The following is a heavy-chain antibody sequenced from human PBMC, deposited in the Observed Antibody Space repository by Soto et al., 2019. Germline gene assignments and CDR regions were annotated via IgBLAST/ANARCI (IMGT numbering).Heavy chain of an antibody. CDR1: GFTLSSYG. J-gene: IGHJ2*01. CDR2: IWYDGSNK. Sequence: QVQLVESGGGVVQPGRSLRLSCAASGFTLSSYGMHWVRQAPGKGLEWVAVIWYDGSNKYYADSVKGRFTISRDNSKNTLYLPMNSLRAEDTAVYYCARDYNNGERFWYFDLWGRGTLVTVSS. V-gene: IGHV3-33*01. D-gene: IGHD3-10*01. CDR3: ARDYNNGERFWYFDL.